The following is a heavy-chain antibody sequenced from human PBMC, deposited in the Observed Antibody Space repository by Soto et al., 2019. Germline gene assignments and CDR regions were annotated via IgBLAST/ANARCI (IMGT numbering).Heavy chain of an antibody. D-gene: IGHD6-13*01. CDR2: ISGSGGST. V-gene: IGHV3-23*01. Sequence: EVQLLESRGGLVQPGGSLRLSCAASGFTFSSYAMSWVRQAPGKGLEWVSAISGSGGSTYYADSVKGRFTISRDNSKNTLYLQMIGLRAEDTAVYYCAKMPRRSSWYLDAFDIWGQGTMVTVSS. J-gene: IGHJ3*02. CDR3: AKMPRRSSWYLDAFDI. CDR1: GFTFSSYA.